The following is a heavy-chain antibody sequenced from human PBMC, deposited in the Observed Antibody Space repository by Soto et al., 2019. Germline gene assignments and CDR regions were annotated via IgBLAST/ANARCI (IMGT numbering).Heavy chain of an antibody. J-gene: IGHJ5*02. CDR1: GYTFTGYY. Sequence: ASVKVSCKASGYTFTGYYMHWVRQAPGQGLEWMGWINPNSGGTNYAQKFQGRVTMTRDTSTSTAYMELSRLRSDDTAVYYCARAVVVPQNWFDPWGQGTLVTVSS. CDR2: INPNSGGT. V-gene: IGHV1-2*02. D-gene: IGHD2-2*01. CDR3: ARAVVVPQNWFDP.